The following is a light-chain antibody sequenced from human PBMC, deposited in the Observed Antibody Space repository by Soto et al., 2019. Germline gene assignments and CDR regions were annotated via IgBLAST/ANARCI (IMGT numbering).Light chain of an antibody. Sequence: DIQMTQSPSSLSASVGDRVTITCRASQSISTSLNWYQQKPGKAPKLLIYGESSLQSWVPSRFSGSGSGTDFTLTISSLQPEYFATYYCQQSYNAPPYTFGQGTKLEIK. V-gene: IGKV1-39*01. CDR1: QSISTS. CDR3: QQSYNAPPYT. CDR2: GES. J-gene: IGKJ2*01.